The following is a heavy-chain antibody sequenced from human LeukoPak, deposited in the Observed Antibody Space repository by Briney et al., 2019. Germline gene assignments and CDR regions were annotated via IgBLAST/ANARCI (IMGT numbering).Heavy chain of an antibody. CDR1: GFTFSTYG. D-gene: IGHD6-13*01. CDR2: IRYDGSNK. J-gene: IGHJ3*02. Sequence: PGGSLRLSCAASGFTFSTYGMHWVRQAPGKGLEWVAFIRYDGSNKYYADSVKGRFTISRDNSKNTLYLQMNSLRAEDTAVYYCAWAPAAPHYALGAFDIWGQGTMVTVSS. CDR3: AWAPAAPHYALGAFDI. V-gene: IGHV3-30*02.